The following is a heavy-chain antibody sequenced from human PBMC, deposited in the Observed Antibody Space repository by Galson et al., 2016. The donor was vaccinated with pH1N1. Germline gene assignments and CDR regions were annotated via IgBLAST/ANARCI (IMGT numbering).Heavy chain of an antibody. D-gene: IGHD4-17*01. CDR2: IHYSGST. CDR1: GGSVGSDCY. V-gene: IGHV4-39*01. J-gene: IGHJ4*02. CDR3: ARPSRNFGDYAY. Sequence: SETLSLTCSVSGGSVGSDCYWGWIRQPPGKGLEWIGSIHYSGSTYYNPSLRGRVTISMDTSRNQLSLMLTSVTAADTAVYYCARPSRNFGDYAYWGQGTLVAVSS.